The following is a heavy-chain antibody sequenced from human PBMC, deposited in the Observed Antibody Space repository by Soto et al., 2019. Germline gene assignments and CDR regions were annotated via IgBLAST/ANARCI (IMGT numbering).Heavy chain of an antibody. Sequence: SETLSLTCAFSCGSIISSNWWSWVRQPPGKGLEWIGEIYHSGSTNYNPSLKSRVTISVDKSKNQFSLKLSSVTAADTAVYYCAREGIAAAGTQAFDIWGQGTMVTVSS. J-gene: IGHJ3*02. CDR1: CGSIISSNW. V-gene: IGHV4-4*02. CDR2: IYHSGST. D-gene: IGHD6-13*01. CDR3: AREGIAAAGTQAFDI.